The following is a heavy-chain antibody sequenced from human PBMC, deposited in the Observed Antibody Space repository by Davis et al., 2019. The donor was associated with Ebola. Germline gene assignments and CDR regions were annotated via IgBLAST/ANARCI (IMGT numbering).Heavy chain of an antibody. CDR3: ARGGIVVVVAAIMPWFDP. V-gene: IGHV1-46*01. CDR2: INPSGGST. CDR1: GYTFTSYY. J-gene: IGHJ5*02. D-gene: IGHD2-15*01. Sequence: ASVKVSCKASGYTFTSYYMHWVRQAPGQGLEWMGIINPSGGSTSYAQKFQGRVTMTRDTSTSTVYMELSSLRSEDTAVYYCARGGIVVVVAAIMPWFDPWGQGTLVTVSS.